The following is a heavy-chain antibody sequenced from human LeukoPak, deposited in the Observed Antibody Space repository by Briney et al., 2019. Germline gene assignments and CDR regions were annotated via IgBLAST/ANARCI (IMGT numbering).Heavy chain of an antibody. D-gene: IGHD1-1*01. CDR2: IKFDESEK. V-gene: IGHV3-7*04. CDR3: SRVTTNGYFDN. Sequence: PGGSLRLSCAVSGFTFSSFWMGWVRQAPGKGLEWVASIKFDESEKRYVDSVKGRFTISRDNAENSLYLQMNSLRGEDTAVYFCSRVTTNGYFDNGGQGSLVTVSS. CDR1: GFTFSSFW. J-gene: IGHJ4*02.